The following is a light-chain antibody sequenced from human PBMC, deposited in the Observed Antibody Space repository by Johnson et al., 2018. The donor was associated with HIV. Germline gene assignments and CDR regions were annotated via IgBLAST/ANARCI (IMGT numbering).Light chain of an antibody. CDR3: GTWDSSLSAGIYV. CDR2: DTV. Sequence: QSVLTQPPSVSAAPGQTVTIPCSGNSSNIGNNSVSWCQRLPGTAPKLLIHDTVERPPGIPDRLSGSQSGTSATLGLPRLQTGAAADYYCGTWDSSLSAGIYVFGTGTRVTVL. CDR1: SSNIGNNS. J-gene: IGLJ1*01. V-gene: IGLV1-51*01.